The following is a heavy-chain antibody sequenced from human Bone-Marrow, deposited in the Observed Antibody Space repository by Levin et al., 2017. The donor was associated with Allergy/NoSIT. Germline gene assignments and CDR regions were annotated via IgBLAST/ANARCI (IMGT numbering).Heavy chain of an antibody. V-gene: IGHV1-8*01. CDR2: MSPYSDYA. Sequence: PGASVKVSCKASGYTFTSYDINWVRQAPGQGLEWMGWMSPYSDYAVYAQNFQGRVTMTRDTSISTAYMELSSLRSEDTAVYYCARGIENGVDVWGQGTTVTVSS. J-gene: IGHJ6*02. CDR1: GYTFTSYD. CDR3: ARGIENGVDV.